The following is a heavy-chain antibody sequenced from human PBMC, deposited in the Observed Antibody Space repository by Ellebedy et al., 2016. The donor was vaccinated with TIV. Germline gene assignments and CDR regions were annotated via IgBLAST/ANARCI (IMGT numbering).Heavy chain of an antibody. Sequence: ASVKVSCKASGYTFTGYYMHWVRQVPGQGLEWMGWINPNSGGTKYAQNFQGWVTMTRDTSISTAYIDLSRLTSDDTAMYYCARRGYSSGPYWAFEIWGQGTLVTVPS. CDR1: GYTFTGYY. V-gene: IGHV1-2*04. CDR3: ARRGYSSGPYWAFEI. J-gene: IGHJ3*02. CDR2: INPNSGGT. D-gene: IGHD6-19*01.